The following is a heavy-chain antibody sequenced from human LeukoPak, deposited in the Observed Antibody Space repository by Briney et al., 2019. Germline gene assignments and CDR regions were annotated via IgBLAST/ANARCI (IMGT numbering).Heavy chain of an antibody. CDR1: GFTFSSYE. J-gene: IGHJ6*03. CDR3: AKDAASGYDVPNYYMDV. Sequence: GGSLRLSCAASGFTFSSYEMNWVRQAPGKGLEWVSYISSSGSTIYYADSVKGRFTISRDNSKNTLYLQMNSLRAEDTAVYYCAKDAASGYDVPNYYMDVWGKGTTVTISS. CDR2: ISSSGSTI. D-gene: IGHD5-12*01. V-gene: IGHV3-48*03.